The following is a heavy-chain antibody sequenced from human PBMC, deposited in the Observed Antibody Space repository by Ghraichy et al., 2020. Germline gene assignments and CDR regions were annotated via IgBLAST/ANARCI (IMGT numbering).Heavy chain of an antibody. Sequence: SETLSLTCTVSGDSTSGGAYYWSWIRQAPGKGLEWIGYVYDIVNVYYSPSLESRVTISVDASQNQISLILHSVTAADTAVYYCAGSYCSGDCYAVFEYWGQGTPVTVSS. CDR2: VYDIVNV. CDR1: GDSTSGGAYY. J-gene: IGHJ4*02. D-gene: IGHD2-21*02. V-gene: IGHV4-30-4*01. CDR3: AGSYCSGDCYAVFEY.